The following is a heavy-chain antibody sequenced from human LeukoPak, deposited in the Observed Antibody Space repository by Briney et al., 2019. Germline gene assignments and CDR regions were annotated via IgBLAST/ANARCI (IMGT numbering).Heavy chain of an antibody. D-gene: IGHD3-10*01. J-gene: IGHJ3*02. CDR1: GGSFSGYY. CDR3: ARFLLYGSGSYYPRDAFDI. Sequence: PSETLSLTCAVYGGSFSGYYWSWIRQPPGKGLEWIGEINHSGSTNYNPSLKSRVTISVDTSKNQLSLKLSSVTAADTAVYYCARFLLYGSGSYYPRDAFDIWGQGTMVTVSS. V-gene: IGHV4-34*01. CDR2: INHSGST.